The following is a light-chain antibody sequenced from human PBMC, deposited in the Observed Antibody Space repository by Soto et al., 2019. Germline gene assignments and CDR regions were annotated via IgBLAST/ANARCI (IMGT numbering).Light chain of an antibody. J-gene: IGKJ1*01. CDR3: QQYDGGWA. Sequence: EIVMTQSPATLSVSPGERATLSCRASQSISTNLAWYQQTPGQGPRLLIYGASTRATGIPTRFSGSGSGTDFTLTISSLQSDDFGVYHCQQYDGGWAFGQGTKVEIQ. CDR1: QSISTN. V-gene: IGKV3-15*01. CDR2: GAS.